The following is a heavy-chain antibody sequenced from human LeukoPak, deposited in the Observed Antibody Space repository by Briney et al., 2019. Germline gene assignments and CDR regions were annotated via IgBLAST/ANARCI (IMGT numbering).Heavy chain of an antibody. D-gene: IGHD6-19*01. CDR1: GGTISSYY. CDR3: VSSHSSGWYQGFDY. J-gene: IGHJ4*02. Sequence: PSETLSLTCTVSGGTISSYYWSWIRQPPGKGLEWIGYIYYSGSTNYNPSLKSRVTISVDTSKNQFSLKLSSVTAADTAVYYCVSSHSSGWYQGFDYWGQGTLVTVSS. V-gene: IGHV4-59*01. CDR2: IYYSGST.